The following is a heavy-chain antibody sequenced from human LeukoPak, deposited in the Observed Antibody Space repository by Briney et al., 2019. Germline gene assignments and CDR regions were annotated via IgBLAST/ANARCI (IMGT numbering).Heavy chain of an antibody. J-gene: IGHJ4*02. D-gene: IGHD2-8*01. CDR2: IKNKTDGGTT. V-gene: IGHV3-15*01. CDR1: GFTFSNAW. Sequence: GGSLRLSCAASGFTFSNAWMSWVRQAPGKGLEGVGRIKNKTDGGTTDYAAPVKGRLTISRDASKNTLYLQMTSLKPEDTAVYYCTTEIVLMVYAMWWGQGTLVTVSS. CDR3: TTEIVLMVYAMW.